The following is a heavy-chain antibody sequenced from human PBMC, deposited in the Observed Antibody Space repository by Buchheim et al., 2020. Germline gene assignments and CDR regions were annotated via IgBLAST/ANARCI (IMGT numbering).Heavy chain of an antibody. Sequence: EVQLVESGGGLVQPGGSLRLSCAASGFTFSSYAMSWVRQAPGKGLEWVSAISGSGDSTDYADSVKGGFTLSRDNSKNTLFLQMNSLRAEDTAVYYCAKGGTYYYYYCMDVWGQGTT. V-gene: IGHV3-23*04. CDR2: ISGSGDST. CDR1: GFTFSSYA. CDR3: AKGGTYYYYYCMDV. J-gene: IGHJ6*02.